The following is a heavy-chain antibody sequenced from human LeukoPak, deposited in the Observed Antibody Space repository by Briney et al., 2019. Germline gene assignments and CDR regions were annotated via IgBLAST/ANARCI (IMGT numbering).Heavy chain of an antibody. CDR3: ARESRYNWNYFYYYYYMDV. V-gene: IGHV3-20*04. J-gene: IGHJ6*03. CDR1: GFTFDDYA. Sequence: GGSLRLSCAASGFTFDDYAMFWVRQAPGKGLEWVSGINWNGGSTGYADSVKGRFTISRDNAKNSLYLQMNSLRAEDTALYYCARESRYNWNYFYYYYYMDVWGKGTTVTVSS. CDR2: INWNGGST. D-gene: IGHD1-7*01.